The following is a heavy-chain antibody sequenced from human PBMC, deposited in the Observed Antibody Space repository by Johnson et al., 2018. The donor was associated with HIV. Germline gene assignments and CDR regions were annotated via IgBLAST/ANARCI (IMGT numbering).Heavy chain of an antibody. J-gene: IGHJ3*02. Sequence: VQLVESGGGVVQPGRSLRLSCAASGFTFSSYGMHWVRQAPGKGLEWVGRIKSKTDGGTTAYAAPVKARFPISRDDSKNTLYLQMNSLKTEDTAVYYCTTSGGEWELPGAFDIWGQGTMVTVSS. V-gene: IGHV3-15*01. CDR3: TTSGGEWELPGAFDI. D-gene: IGHD1-26*01. CDR2: IKSKTDGGTT. CDR1: GFTFSSYG.